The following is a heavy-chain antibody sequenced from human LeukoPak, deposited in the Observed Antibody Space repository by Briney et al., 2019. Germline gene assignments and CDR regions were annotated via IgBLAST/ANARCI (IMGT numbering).Heavy chain of an antibody. J-gene: IGHJ4*02. CDR2: INPSGGST. Sequence: ASVKVSCRASGYTLTSYYMHWVRQAPGQGLEWMGIINPSGGSTSYAQKFQGRVTMTRDTSTSTAYMELRSLRSDDTAVYYCAKDRWRDGSSSFDNWGQGTPVTVSS. CDR1: GYTLTSYY. D-gene: IGHD6-6*01. V-gene: IGHV1-46*01. CDR3: AKDRWRDGSSSFDN.